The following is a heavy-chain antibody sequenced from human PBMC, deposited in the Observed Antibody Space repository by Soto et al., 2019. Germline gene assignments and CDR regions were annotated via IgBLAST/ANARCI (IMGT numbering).Heavy chain of an antibody. J-gene: IGHJ3*02. CDR2: ISSNGGST. D-gene: IGHD3-22*01. CDR1: GFTFSSSA. CDR3: VIPYYDSSGYFAFDI. Sequence: GGSLRLSCSASGFTFSSSAMHWVRQAPGKGLEYVSAISSNGGSTYYADSVKGRFTISRDNSKNTLYLQMSSLRAEDTAVYYCVIPYYDSSGYFAFDIWGQGTMVTVSS. V-gene: IGHV3-64D*09.